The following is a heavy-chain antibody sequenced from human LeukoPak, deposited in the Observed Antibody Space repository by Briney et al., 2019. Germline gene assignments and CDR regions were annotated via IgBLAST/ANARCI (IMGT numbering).Heavy chain of an antibody. CDR1: GFTFSSYG. Sequence: GGSLRLSCAASGFTFSSYGMHWVRQAPGKGLEWVAVISYDGSNKYYADSVKGRFTISRDNSKNTLYLQMNSLRAEDTAVYYCARGRRDNDCFDYWGQGTLVTVSS. D-gene: IGHD1-1*01. CDR3: ARGRRDNDCFDY. V-gene: IGHV3-30*03. J-gene: IGHJ4*02. CDR2: ISYDGSNK.